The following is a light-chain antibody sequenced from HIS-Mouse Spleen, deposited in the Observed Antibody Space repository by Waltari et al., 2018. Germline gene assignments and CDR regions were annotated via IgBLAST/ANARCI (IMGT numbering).Light chain of an antibody. Sequence: DIQLTQSPSSLSASVGDRVTITCRASPSISSYLNWYQQKPGKAPKPLIYAASSLQSGVPSRFSGSGSGTDFTLTISSLQPEDFATYYCQQSYSTPLTFGGGTKVEIK. V-gene: IGKV1-39*01. J-gene: IGKJ4*01. CDR3: QQSYSTPLT. CDR2: AAS. CDR1: PSISSY.